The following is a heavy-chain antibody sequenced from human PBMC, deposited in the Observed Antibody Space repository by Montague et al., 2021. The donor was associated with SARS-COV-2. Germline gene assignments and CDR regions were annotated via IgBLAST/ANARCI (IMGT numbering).Heavy chain of an antibody. CDR1: GDSVSGNSAG. CDR3: ASGWLRGYFDP. CDR2: TYYWSKWYN. D-gene: IGHD5-24*01. J-gene: IGHJ5*02. V-gene: IGHV6-1*01. Sequence: CAISGDSVSGNSAGWNWIRQSPSRGLEWLGRTYYWSKWYNDYAVXVKSRITINPDTSKNQFSLHLNSVTPEDTAVYYCASGWLRGYFDPWGQGTLVTVSS.